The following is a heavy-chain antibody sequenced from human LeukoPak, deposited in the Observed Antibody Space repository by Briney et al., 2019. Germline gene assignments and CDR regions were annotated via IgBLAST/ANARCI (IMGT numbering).Heavy chain of an antibody. CDR3: ARGVYIAAAQYGF. Sequence: SETLSLTCTVSGGSISTYYWNWIRQPPGKGLEWIGYIYYSGATNYNPSLKSRVTISVDTSKNQFSLKLSSVTAADTAVYYCARGVYIAAAQYGFWGQRTLVTVSS. CDR2: IYYSGAT. J-gene: IGHJ4*02. D-gene: IGHD6-13*01. V-gene: IGHV4-59*01. CDR1: GGSISTYY.